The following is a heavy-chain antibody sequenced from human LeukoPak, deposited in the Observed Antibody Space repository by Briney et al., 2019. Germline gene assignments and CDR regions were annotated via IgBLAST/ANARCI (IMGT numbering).Heavy chain of an antibody. CDR1: GFTFSSYE. CDR2: ISSSSSFI. Sequence: PGGSLRLSCAASGFTFSSYEMNWVRQAPGKGLEWVSSISSSSSFIYYADSVKGRFTISRDNAKNSLYLQMNSLRAEDTAVYYCARGGSSGYYSDYWGQGTLVTVSS. J-gene: IGHJ4*02. CDR3: ARGGSSGYYSDY. D-gene: IGHD3-22*01. V-gene: IGHV3-21*01.